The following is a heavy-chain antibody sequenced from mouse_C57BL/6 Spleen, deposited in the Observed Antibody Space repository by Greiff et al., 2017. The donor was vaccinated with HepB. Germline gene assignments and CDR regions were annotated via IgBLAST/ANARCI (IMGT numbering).Heavy chain of an antibody. CDR3: ARSGSDYAMDY. J-gene: IGHJ4*01. CDR2: INPNNGGT. CDR1: GYTFTDYY. D-gene: IGHD1-1*01. Sequence: EVQLQQSGPELVKPGASVKISCKASGYTFTDYYMNWVKQSPGKGLEWIGDINPNNGGTNYNQKFKGKATLTVDKSSSTAYMELRSLTSEDSAVYYCARSGSDYAMDYWGQGTSVTVSS. V-gene: IGHV1-26*01.